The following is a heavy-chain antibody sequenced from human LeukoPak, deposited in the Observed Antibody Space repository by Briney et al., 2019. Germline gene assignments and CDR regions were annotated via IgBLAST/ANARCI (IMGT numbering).Heavy chain of an antibody. J-gene: IGHJ4*02. CDR3: ARDSTYYYDSGSSGPHYFDF. D-gene: IGHD3-10*01. V-gene: IGHV3-30*01. Sequence: GGSLRLSCAASGFTFSSYAMHWVRQAPGKGLEWVALISYHGDITYYADSVRGRFTLSRDNSKTTLFLQLNSLRAEDTAVYYCARDSTYYYDSGSSGPHYFDFWGQGTLVTVSS. CDR2: ISYHGDIT. CDR1: GFTFSSYA.